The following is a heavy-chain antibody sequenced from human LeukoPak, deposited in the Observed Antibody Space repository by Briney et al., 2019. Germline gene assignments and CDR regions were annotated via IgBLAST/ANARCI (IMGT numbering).Heavy chain of an antibody. CDR2: IYYSGST. D-gene: IGHD2-2*01. V-gene: IGHV4-59*01. J-gene: IGHJ3*02. Sequence: SETLSLTCTASGGSISSYYWSWIRQPPGKGLEWIGYIYYSGSTNYNPSLKSRVTISVVTSKNQFSLKLSSLTAADTAVYDCASYTTSRYCSSTSCYRAFDIWGQGTMVTVSS. CDR3: ASYTTSRYCSSTSCYRAFDI. CDR1: GGSISSYY.